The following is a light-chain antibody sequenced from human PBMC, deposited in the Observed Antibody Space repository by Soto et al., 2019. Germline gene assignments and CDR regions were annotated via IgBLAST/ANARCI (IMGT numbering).Light chain of an antibody. CDR2: KAS. J-gene: IGKJ4*01. V-gene: IGKV1-5*03. Sequence: DIQMTQSPSTLSSSVGDRVTITCRASQSISSWLAWYQQKPGKAPKLLIYKASSSETGVPSRFSGSGSGTEFTLTISSLQPDDFATYYCQQHNSYSPLTFGGGTKVEIK. CDR3: QQHNSYSPLT. CDR1: QSISSW.